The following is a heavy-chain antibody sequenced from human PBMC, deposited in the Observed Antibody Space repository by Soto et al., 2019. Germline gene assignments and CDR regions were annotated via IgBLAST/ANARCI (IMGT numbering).Heavy chain of an antibody. J-gene: IGHJ5*02. CDR2: IYRYGSI. CDR1: GGSLSSCNW. CDR3: SGGGRPGQIDWFDP. V-gene: IGHV4-4*02. Sequence: QVQLQESGPRLVKTSGTLSLTCAVYGGSLSSCNWWSWVRQPPGKGLEWIGEIYRYGSISYNPALKAGVPMAADKSKMQIPPKMTSLTDADAAVYFCSGGGRPGQIDWFDPWGQGILVTVSS. D-gene: IGHD6-6*01.